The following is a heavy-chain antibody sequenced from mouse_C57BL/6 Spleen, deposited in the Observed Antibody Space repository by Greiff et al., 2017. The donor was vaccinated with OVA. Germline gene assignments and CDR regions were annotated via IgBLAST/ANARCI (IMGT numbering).Heavy chain of an antibody. CDR2: LWWNDDK. Sequence: QVTLKESGPGILQPSQTLSLTCSFSGFSLSTSNMGIGWIRQPSGKGLEWLAHLWWNDDKYYNPSLKSRLTISKDTSNTHVFLKITSVDTADTATYYSAQIDYYGDWYFDVWGTGTTVTVSS. J-gene: IGHJ1*03. V-gene: IGHV8-5*01. D-gene: IGHD1-1*01. CDR1: GFSLSTSNMG. CDR3: AQIDYYGDWYFDV.